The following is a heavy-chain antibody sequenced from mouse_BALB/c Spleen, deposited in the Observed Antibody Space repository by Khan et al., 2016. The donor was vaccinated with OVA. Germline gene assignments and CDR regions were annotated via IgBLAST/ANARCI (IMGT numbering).Heavy chain of an antibody. CDR1: GYTFTGYN. CDR3: ARKNGVRCAY. D-gene: IGHD1-1*01. Sequence: QVQLQQSGAELAKPGASVKLSCKASGYTFTGYNMNWVMQSPGKSLEWIGGIYPGRGNTYYNEKFKGKATLTADKSSSTAYLQLRNLTLEDSAVYYAARKNGVRCAYWGQGTMVTVSA. V-gene: IGHV1-76*01. CDR2: IYPGRGNT. J-gene: IGHJ3*01.